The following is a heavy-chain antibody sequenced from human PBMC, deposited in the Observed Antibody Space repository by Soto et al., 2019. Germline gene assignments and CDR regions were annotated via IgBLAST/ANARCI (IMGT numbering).Heavy chain of an antibody. J-gene: IGHJ4*02. CDR3: LDY. Sequence: GGSLRLSCAASGFTVNNLFMTWVRQAPGKGLEWVSVISSDDSTYYADSVKGRFTISRDNSKNTLYLEMNSLRAGDTAVYYWLDYWGQGTLVTVSS. CDR2: ISSDDST. V-gene: IGHV3-66*01. CDR1: GFTVNNLF.